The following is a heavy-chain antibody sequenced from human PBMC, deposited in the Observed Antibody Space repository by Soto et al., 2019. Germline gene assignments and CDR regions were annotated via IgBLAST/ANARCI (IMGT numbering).Heavy chain of an antibody. CDR3: ARAGGDYYDSSGYYYYYGMDV. V-gene: IGHV3-21*01. J-gene: IGHJ6*02. CDR2: ISSSSSYI. Sequence: GGSLRLSCAASGFTFSSYSMNWVRQAPGNGLEWVSSISSSSSYIYYADSVKGRFTISRDNAKNSLYLQMNSLRAEDTAVYYCARAGGDYYDSSGYYYYYGMDVWGQGTTVTVSS. D-gene: IGHD3-22*01. CDR1: GFTFSSYS.